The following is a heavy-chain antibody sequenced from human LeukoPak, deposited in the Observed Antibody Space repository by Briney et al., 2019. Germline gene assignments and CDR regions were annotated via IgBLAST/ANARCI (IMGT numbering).Heavy chain of an antibody. D-gene: IGHD3-22*01. CDR1: GFTFSGSA. CDR3: ASTYYDSSGYYAAGAFDI. V-gene: IGHV3-73*01. J-gene: IGHJ3*02. Sequence: GGSLRLSCAASGFTFSGSAMHWVRQASGKGLEWVGRIRSKANSYATAYAASVKGRFTISRDNSKNTLYLQMNSLRAEDTAVYYCASTYYDSSGYYAAGAFDIWGQGTMVTVSS. CDR2: IRSKANSYAT.